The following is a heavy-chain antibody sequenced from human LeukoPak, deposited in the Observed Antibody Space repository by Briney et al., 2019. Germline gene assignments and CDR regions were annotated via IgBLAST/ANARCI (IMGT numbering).Heavy chain of an antibody. V-gene: IGHV3-74*01. Sequence: GGSLRLSCAASGNYWVHWVRQAPGKGLVWVSHINGDGGWTTYADSVKGRFTISKDNAKNTVYLLMNNLRAEDTAVYYCVSFYETYWGRGTLVTVSS. CDR1: GNYW. D-gene: IGHD2-2*01. CDR2: INGDGGWT. CDR3: VSFYETY. J-gene: IGHJ4*02.